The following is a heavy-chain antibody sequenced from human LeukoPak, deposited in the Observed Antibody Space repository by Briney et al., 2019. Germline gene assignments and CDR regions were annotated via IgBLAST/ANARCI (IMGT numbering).Heavy chain of an antibody. D-gene: IGHD3-16*01. CDR3: ARDGDYVWGSWEQRTGLDV. J-gene: IGHJ6*02. Sequence: PSETLSLTCTVSGGSVSSGSYYWSWIRQPPGKGLEWIGYIYYSGSTKYNPSLKSRVTILVDTSKKQFSLKLSSVTAADTAVYYCARDGDYVWGSWEQRTGLDVWGQGTTVTVSS. V-gene: IGHV4-61*01. CDR1: GGSVSSGSYY. CDR2: IYYSGST.